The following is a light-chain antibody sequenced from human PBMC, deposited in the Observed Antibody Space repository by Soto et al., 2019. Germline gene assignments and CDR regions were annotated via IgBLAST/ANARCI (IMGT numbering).Light chain of an antibody. CDR2: AVS. V-gene: IGKV1-39*01. J-gene: IGKJ1*01. Sequence: DIQMTQSPSSLSASVGDRVTITCRASQSISTYLNWYQQIRGKAPKLLIYAVSTLQSGVPSRFRGRGSGTDSALPISRLQPELFATYYCPQSHSRPGGGFGKGTKGE. CDR3: PQSHSRPGGG. CDR1: QSISTY.